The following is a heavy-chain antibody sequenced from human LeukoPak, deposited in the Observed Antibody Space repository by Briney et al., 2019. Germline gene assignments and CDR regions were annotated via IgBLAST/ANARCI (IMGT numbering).Heavy chain of an antibody. CDR1: GFTVSSNY. CDR2: IYSGGDT. D-gene: IGHD2-15*01. J-gene: IGHJ4*02. V-gene: IGHV3-66*01. Sequence: PGGSLRLSCAASGFTVSSNYISWVRQAPGKGLEWVSVIYSGGDTDYADSVKSRFIISRDNSKNTLYLQMNSLRAEDTAVYYCASGRLSAKGFDNWGQGTLVTVSS. CDR3: ASGRLSAKGFDN.